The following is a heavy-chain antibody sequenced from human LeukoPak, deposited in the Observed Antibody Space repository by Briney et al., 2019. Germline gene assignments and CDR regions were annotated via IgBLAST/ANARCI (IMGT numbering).Heavy chain of an antibody. Sequence: TGGSLRLSCAASGFTFSSYWMTWVRQAPGKGLKWVANIKGDGSEKYYVYSVKGRFTMSRDNAKDSLYLQMNSLRAEDRAVYYCALGGPTTMITRSLYFDYWGQGILVTVSS. CDR3: ALGGPTTMITRSLYFDY. J-gene: IGHJ4*02. CDR2: IKGDGSEK. V-gene: IGHV3-7*05. CDR1: GFTFSSYW. D-gene: IGHD4-23*01.